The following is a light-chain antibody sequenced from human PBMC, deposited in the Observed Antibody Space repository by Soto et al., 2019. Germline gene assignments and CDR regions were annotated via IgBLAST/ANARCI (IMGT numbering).Light chain of an antibody. CDR1: QSVRSN. Sequence: EVVMTQSPATLSVSPGERANLSCRASQSVRSNLAWYQQKPGQAPRLLIYGASTRATGIPARFSGSVSGTEFTLTISSLQSEDFAVYYCQHYDNWTPWTFGQGTKVEI. J-gene: IGKJ1*01. CDR3: QHYDNWTPWT. V-gene: IGKV3-15*01. CDR2: GAS.